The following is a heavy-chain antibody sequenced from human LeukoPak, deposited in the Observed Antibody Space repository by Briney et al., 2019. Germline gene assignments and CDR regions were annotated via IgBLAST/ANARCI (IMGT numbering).Heavy chain of an antibody. D-gene: IGHD6-25*01. J-gene: IGHJ5*02. V-gene: IGHV4-59*08. CDR3: AGLHFASAEEFDP. CDR1: GTSIRGHY. Sequence: PSETLPLTCTVSGTSIRGHYWSWIRQPPGKGLEWIGYIYSSDNILYNPFLKSRVTLSVDTFNNQFSLSLTSVTAADTAVYYCAGLHFASAEEFDPWGQGTLVTVSS. CDR2: IYSSDNI.